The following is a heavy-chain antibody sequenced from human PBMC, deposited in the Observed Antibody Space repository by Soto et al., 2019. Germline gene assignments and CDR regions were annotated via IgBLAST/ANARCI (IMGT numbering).Heavy chain of an antibody. J-gene: IGHJ5*01. CDR2: IHNRGST. V-gene: IGHV4-4*08. Sequence: LSLTCTVSGGSISSYYWSWIRQPPGKGLEWLGYIHNRGSTNYNPSLKSRVSISRDNSKNTVTLQMDRLRGEDTARYYCARDSGFLEVADSDDSWGHGTQVTVSS. CDR3: ARDSGFLEVADSDDS. D-gene: IGHD6-19*01. CDR1: GGSISSYY.